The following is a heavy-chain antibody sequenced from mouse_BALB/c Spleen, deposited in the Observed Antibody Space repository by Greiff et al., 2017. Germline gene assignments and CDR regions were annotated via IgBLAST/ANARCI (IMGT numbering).Heavy chain of an antibody. J-gene: IGHJ4*01. CDR1: GYSITSDYA. CDR3: ATYDYPYYAMDY. Sequence: ESGPGLVKPSQSLSLTCTVTGYSITSDYAWNWIRQFPGNKLEWMGYISYSGSTSYNPSLKSRISITRDTSKNQFFLQLNSVTTEDTATYYCATYDYPYYAMDYWGQGTSVTVSS. CDR2: ISYSGST. D-gene: IGHD2-4*01. V-gene: IGHV3-2*02.